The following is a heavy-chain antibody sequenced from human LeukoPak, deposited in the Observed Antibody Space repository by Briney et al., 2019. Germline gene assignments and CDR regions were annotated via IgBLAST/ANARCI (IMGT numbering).Heavy chain of an antibody. CDR2: ISYDGSNK. J-gene: IGHJ4*02. Sequence: GGSLRHSCAASGFTFSSYAMHWVRQAPGKGLEWVAVISYDGSNKYYADSVKGRFTISRDNSKNTLYLQMNSLRAEDTAVYYCARDGIQLWLYRWDYFDYWGQGTLVTVSS. V-gene: IGHV3-30-3*01. CDR1: GFTFSSYA. D-gene: IGHD5-18*01. CDR3: ARDGIQLWLYRWDYFDY.